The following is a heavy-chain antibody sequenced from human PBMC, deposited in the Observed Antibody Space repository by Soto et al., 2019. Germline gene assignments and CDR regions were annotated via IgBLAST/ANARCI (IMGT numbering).Heavy chain of an antibody. CDR2: ISHGGNT. V-gene: IGHV4-30-2*01. J-gene: IGHJ3*02. CDR1: GGSINNGGYS. D-gene: IGHD3-9*01. Sequence: PSETLCLTCAVSGGSINNGGYSWSWLRQPPGKGLEWIGYISHGGNTYYNPSLSSRVIMSIDKSKNHFSLGLKSVTAADTATYYCARTYYDILTGRIDAFDIWGQGTMVTVSS. CDR3: ARTYYDILTGRIDAFDI.